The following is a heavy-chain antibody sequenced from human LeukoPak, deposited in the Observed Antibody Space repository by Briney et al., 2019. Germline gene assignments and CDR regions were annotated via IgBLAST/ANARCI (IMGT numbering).Heavy chain of an antibody. CDR3: VKDSVRGYSGYGNDGFEI. CDR1: GFTFSTYP. V-gene: IGHV3-23*01. Sequence: PGGSLRLPCAASGFTFSTYPISWVRQAPGKGLEWVSAISGGGSNTYYADSVKGRFTISRDNSKNMLYLQMNSMRAEDTAVYYCVKDSVRGYSGYGNDGFEIWGQGTMVTVSS. J-gene: IGHJ3*02. CDR2: ISGGGSNT. D-gene: IGHD5-12*01.